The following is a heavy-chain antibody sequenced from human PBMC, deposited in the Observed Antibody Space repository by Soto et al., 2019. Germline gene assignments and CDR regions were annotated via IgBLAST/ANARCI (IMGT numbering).Heavy chain of an antibody. J-gene: IGHJ2*01. Sequence: QVQLVQSGLEVKKPGASVKVSCKASGDTFSSYAINWVRQAPGQGLEWMGWISAYSGNTKYAQKVQDRVIMTTDTSRTTAYMELRSLRSDDTAVYFCARETSFYETSGRRHWYFDLWGRGTLVTVSS. CDR2: ISAYSGNT. D-gene: IGHD3-22*01. V-gene: IGHV1-18*01. CDR1: GDTFSSYA. CDR3: ARETSFYETSGRRHWYFDL.